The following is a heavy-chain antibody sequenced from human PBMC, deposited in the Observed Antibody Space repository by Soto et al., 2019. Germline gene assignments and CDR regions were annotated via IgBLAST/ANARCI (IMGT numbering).Heavy chain of an antibody. CDR3: ARFRSERPFDY. J-gene: IGHJ4*02. CDR1: GSTFSRYT. V-gene: IGHV3-30-3*01. Sequence: GGSLRLSCAASGSTFSRYTMHWVRQAPGKGLEWVAVISYDGNNKYYADSVKGRFTISRDNSKNTLSLQMNSLRPEDTAVYYCARFRSERPFDYWGQGTLVTVSS. CDR2: ISYDGNNK.